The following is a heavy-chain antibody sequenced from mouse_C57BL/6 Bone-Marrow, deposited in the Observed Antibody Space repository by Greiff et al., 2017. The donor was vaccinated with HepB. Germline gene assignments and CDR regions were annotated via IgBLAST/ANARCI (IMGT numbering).Heavy chain of an antibody. J-gene: IGHJ1*03. CDR2: ISSGGSYT. CDR3: ARRGYGSSHWYFDV. CDR1: GFTFSSYG. Sequence: EVHLVESGGDLVKPGGSLKLSCAASGFTFSSYGMSWVRQTPDKRLEWVATISSGGSYTYYPDRVKGRFTISRDNAKNTLYLQMSSLKSEDTAMYYCARRGYGSSHWYFDVWGTGTTVTVSS. V-gene: IGHV5-6*01. D-gene: IGHD1-1*01.